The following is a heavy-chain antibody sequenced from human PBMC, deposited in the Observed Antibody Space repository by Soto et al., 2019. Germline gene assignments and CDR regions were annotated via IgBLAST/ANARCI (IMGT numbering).Heavy chain of an antibody. J-gene: IGHJ1*01. CDR2: ISGSGGST. CDR3: AKLRGDQWLPLEGYFQH. Sequence: EVQLLESGGGLVQPGGSLRLSCAASGFTFSSYAMSWVRQAPGKGLEWVSAISGSGGSTYYADSVKGRFTISRDNSKNTLYLQMSSLSAEDTAVYYCAKLRGDQWLPLEGYFQHWGQGTLVTVSS. D-gene: IGHD6-19*01. CDR1: GFTFSSYA. V-gene: IGHV3-23*01.